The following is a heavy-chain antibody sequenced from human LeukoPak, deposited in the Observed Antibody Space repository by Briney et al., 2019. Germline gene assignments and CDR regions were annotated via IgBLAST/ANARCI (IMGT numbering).Heavy chain of an antibody. D-gene: IGHD1-7*01. V-gene: IGHV3-23*01. CDR3: AKASELGDYPNYYYYGMDV. J-gene: IGHJ6*02. Sequence: GGSLRLSCAASGFTFSRYAMNWVRQAPGKGLEWVSGISYNGASRFYADSVKGRFTISRDNSKNTVFLQTNSLRAEDMGVYYCAKASELGDYPNYYYYGMDVWGQGTTATVSS. CDR1: GFTFSRYA. CDR2: ISYNGASR.